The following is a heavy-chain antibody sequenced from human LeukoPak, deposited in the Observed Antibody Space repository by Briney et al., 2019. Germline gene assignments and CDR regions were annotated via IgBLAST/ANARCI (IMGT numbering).Heavy chain of an antibody. CDR2: IYYSGST. CDR3: ARALYDRGVYYFLGPKNYFDY. Sequence: PSETLSLTCTVSGGSISSYYWSWIRQPPGKGLEWIGYIYYSGSTNYNPSLKSRVTISVDTSKNQFSLKLSSVTAADTAVYYCARALYDRGVYYFLGPKNYFDYGSQETLVTVP. J-gene: IGHJ4*02. D-gene: IGHD3-22*01. CDR1: GGSISSYY. V-gene: IGHV4-59*01.